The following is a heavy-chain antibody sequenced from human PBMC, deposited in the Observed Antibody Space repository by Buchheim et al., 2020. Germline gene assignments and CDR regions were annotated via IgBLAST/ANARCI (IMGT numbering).Heavy chain of an antibody. V-gene: IGHV3-48*03. CDR2: ISSSGSTI. CDR1: GFTFSSYE. CDR3: ARGEAGYQITSYYFDY. Sequence: EVQLVESGGGLVQPGGSLRLSCAASGFTFSSYEMNWVRQAPGKGLEWVSYISSSGSTIYYADSVKGRFTISRDNAKNSLYLQMNSLRAEDTAAYYCARGEAGYQITSYYFDYWGQGTL. J-gene: IGHJ4*02. D-gene: IGHD5-12*01.